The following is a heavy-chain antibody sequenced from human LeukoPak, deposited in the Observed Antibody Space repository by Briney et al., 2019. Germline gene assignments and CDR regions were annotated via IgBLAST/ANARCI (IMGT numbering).Heavy chain of an antibody. CDR2: IYYSGST. J-gene: IGHJ3*02. CDR3: ARLTYYYDSSGYNWGRAFDI. CDR1: GGSISSYY. D-gene: IGHD3-22*01. V-gene: IGHV4-59*01. Sequence: SETLSLTCTVSGGSISSYYWSWIRQPPGRGLEWIGYIYYSGSTNYNPSLKSRVTISVDTSKNQFSLKLSSVTAADTAVYYCARLTYYYDSSGYNWGRAFDIWGQGTMVTVSS.